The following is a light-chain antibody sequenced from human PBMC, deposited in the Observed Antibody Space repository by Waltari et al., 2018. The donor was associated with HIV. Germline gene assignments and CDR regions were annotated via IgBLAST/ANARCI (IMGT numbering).Light chain of an antibody. CDR2: LSTNGSH. J-gene: IGLJ2*01. V-gene: IGLV4-69*01. CDR3: QTWGTGIVV. CDR1: SGHTNYS. Sequence: QVVPSQSPSASASLGAPVKPTCTLISGHTNYSIPWHQQPPEKGPRYLMRLSTNGSHTKGDGIPDRFAGSSSGAERYLTIASLQSEDEADYYCQTWGTGIVVFGGGTKLTVL.